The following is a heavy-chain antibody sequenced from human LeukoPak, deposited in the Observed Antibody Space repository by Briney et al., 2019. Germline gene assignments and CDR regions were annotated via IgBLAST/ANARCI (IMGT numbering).Heavy chain of an antibody. CDR3: ARAAVHFDY. V-gene: IGHV1-46*01. D-gene: IGHD6-13*01. CDR2: INPSGGST. CDR1: GYTFTTYK. J-gene: IGHJ4*02. Sequence: GASVXXXCXAXGYTFTTYKXHWVRQAPGQGFEWIGIINPSGGSTNYGENFQGRVSMTRDTSTSTVYMELSSLRSEDTAVYYCARAAVHFDYWGQGTLVTVSS.